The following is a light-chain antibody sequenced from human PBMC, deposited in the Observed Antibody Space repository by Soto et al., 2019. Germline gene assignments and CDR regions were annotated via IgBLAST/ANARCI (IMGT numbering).Light chain of an antibody. Sequence: QSALTQPASVSGSPGLSIAISCTGTSRDVGCDNSVSWYQQQPGKVPKLMIYDVSNRPSGVSHRFSGSKSGNTASLTISGLQAEDEGEYYCSSYTTGGSYVFGTGTKVTVL. J-gene: IGLJ1*01. CDR3: SSYTTGGSYV. CDR2: DVS. V-gene: IGLV2-14*01. CDR1: SRDVGCDNS.